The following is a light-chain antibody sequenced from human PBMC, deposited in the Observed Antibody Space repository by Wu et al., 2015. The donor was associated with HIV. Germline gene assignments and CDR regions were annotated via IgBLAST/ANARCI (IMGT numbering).Light chain of an antibody. Sequence: EIVLTQSPGTLSLSPGERATLSCRASQSVSVSLAWFQHKPGQAPRLLIYDTSNRATGIPARFSGSGSGTDFTLTINRLEPEDFAVYYCQQYNNWPPLTFGGGTK. CDR1: QSVSVS. V-gene: IGKV3-11*01. CDR3: QQYNNWPPLT. J-gene: IGKJ4*01. CDR2: DTS.